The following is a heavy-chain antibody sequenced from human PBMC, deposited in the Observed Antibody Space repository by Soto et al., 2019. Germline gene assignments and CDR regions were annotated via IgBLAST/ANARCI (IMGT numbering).Heavy chain of an antibody. CDR2: INAGNGNT. CDR1: GYTFTSYA. D-gene: IGHD2-2*01. J-gene: IGHJ5*02. Sequence: ASVKVSCKASGYTFTSYAMHWVRQAPGQRLEWMGWINAGNGNTKYSQKFQGRVTITRDTSASTAYMELSSLRSEDTAVYYCAKGSKIVVVPAAKYNWFDPWGQGTLVTVSS. V-gene: IGHV1-3*01. CDR3: AKGSKIVVVPAAKYNWFDP.